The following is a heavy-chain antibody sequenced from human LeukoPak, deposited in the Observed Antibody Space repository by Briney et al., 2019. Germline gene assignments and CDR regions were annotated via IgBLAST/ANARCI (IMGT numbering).Heavy chain of an antibody. V-gene: IGHV3-7*01. Sequence: PGGSLRLSCAASGFTLSSYWMSWVRQAPGKGLEWVANIKQDGSEKYYVDSVKGRFTISRDNAKNTLYLQMNSLRAEDTAVYYCARGVGAKGGSEFDYWGQGTLVAVSS. J-gene: IGHJ4*02. D-gene: IGHD1-26*01. CDR2: IKQDGSEK. CDR3: ARGVGAKGGSEFDY. CDR1: GFTLSSYW.